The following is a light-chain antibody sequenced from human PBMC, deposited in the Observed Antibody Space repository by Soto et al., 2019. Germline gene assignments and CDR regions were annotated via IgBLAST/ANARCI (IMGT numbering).Light chain of an antibody. J-gene: IGKJ1*01. CDR2: GAS. Sequence: DIPMAQSPSSLSASIVDRVTITCRASQGISEYLAWYQQRPGNAPNLLIYGASILQSGVPSRFSGSGSGTHFTLTISSLQPEDVATYYCHSYNSIPRTFGQGTTVEIK. CDR1: QGISEY. V-gene: IGKV1-27*01. CDR3: HSYNSIPRT.